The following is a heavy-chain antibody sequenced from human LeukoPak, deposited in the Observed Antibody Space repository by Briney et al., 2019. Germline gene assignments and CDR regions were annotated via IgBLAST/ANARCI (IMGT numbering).Heavy chain of an antibody. CDR2: ISTNTGNP. J-gene: IGHJ6*03. V-gene: IGHV7-4-1*02. CDR3: ARKSVAATPRDIVYQYSYMDV. D-gene: IGHD2-15*01. CDR1: GYAFTSYA. Sequence: ASVKVSCKSSGYAFTSYAMNWVRQAPGQGLEWMGWISTNTGNPTYAQGFTGRFVFSLDTSVSTAYLQISSLKAEDTAVYYCARKSVAATPRDIVYQYSYMDVWGKGTTVTVSS.